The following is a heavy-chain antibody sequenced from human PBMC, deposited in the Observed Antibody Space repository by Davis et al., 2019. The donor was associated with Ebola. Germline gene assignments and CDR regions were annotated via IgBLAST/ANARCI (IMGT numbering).Heavy chain of an antibody. CDR2: INHSGST. CDR3: ARDRGWNYGFDP. CDR1: GGSFSGYY. Sequence: MPGGSLRLSCAVYGGSFSGYYWSWIRQPPGKGLEWIGEINHSGSTNYNPSLKSRVTISVDTSKNQFSLKLSSVTAADTAVYYCARDRGWNYGFDPWGQGTLVTVSS. D-gene: IGHD1-7*01. J-gene: IGHJ5*02. V-gene: IGHV4-34*01.